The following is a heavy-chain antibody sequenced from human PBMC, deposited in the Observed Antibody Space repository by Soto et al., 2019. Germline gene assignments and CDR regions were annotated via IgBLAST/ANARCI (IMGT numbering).Heavy chain of an antibody. V-gene: IGHV4-30-4*01. D-gene: IGHD2-2*01. CDR3: ARAHCSSTGCRLGWFDP. CDR2: IYYSGST. J-gene: IGHJ5*02. CDR1: GGSMSSGDYY. Sequence: SETLSLTCTVSGGSMSSGDYYWSWIRQPPGKGLEWIGYIYYSGSTYYNPSLKSRVTISVDTSKNQFSLKLSSVTAADTAVYYCARAHCSSTGCRLGWFDPWGQGTLVTVSS.